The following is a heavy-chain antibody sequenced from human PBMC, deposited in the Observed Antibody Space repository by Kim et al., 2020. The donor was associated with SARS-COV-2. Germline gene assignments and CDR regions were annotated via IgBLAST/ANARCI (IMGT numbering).Heavy chain of an antibody. J-gene: IGHJ4*02. CDR3: ARLSGLGFGELGDY. D-gene: IGHD3-10*01. Sequence: AQKFQGRVTMTRDTSTSTVYMELSSLRSEDTAVYYCARLSGLGFGELGDYWGQGTLVTVSS. V-gene: IGHV1-46*01.